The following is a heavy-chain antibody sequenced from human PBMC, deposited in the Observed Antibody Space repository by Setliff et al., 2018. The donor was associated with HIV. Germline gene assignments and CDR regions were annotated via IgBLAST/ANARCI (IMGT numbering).Heavy chain of an antibody. Sequence: ASVKVSCKASGYTFTGHFLHWVRQAPGQGLEWLGWVNPNSGDAIYAQNFQGRVTMTRDTSINAAYMELRGLRSDDTAVYYCARNFGLSPSGKYYYYYGMDIWGQGTTVTVS. V-gene: IGHV1-2*02. CDR1: GYTFTGHF. D-gene: IGHD3-10*01. CDR3: ARNFGLSPSGKYYYYYGMDI. J-gene: IGHJ6*02. CDR2: VNPNSGDA.